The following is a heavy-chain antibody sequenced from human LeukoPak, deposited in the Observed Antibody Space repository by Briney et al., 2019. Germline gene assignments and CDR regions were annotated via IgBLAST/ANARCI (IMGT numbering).Heavy chain of an antibody. CDR3: ARDAGYGYDRFDY. CDR1: GFIISSYW. D-gene: IGHD5-18*01. Sequence: PGGSLRLSCAASGFIISSYWMAWVRQAPGKGLEWVANIKEDGSEKNYVDSVKGRFTISRDNAKNSLYLQMNSLRAEDTAVYYCARDAGYGYDRFDYWGQGTQVTVSS. V-gene: IGHV3-7*01. J-gene: IGHJ4*02. CDR2: IKEDGSEK.